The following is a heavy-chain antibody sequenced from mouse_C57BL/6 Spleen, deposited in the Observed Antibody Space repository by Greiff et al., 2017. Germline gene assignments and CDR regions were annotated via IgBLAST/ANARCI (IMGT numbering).Heavy chain of an antibody. V-gene: IGHV5-16*01. CDR2: INYDGSST. J-gene: IGHJ3*01. CDR3: AGYSNYEGFAY. D-gene: IGHD2-5*01. Sequence: EVHLVESEGGLVQPGSSMKLSCTASGFTFSDYYMAWVRQVPEKGLEWVANINYDGSSTYYLDSLKSRFIISRANSKNILYLQMSSLKSEDTATYYYAGYSNYEGFAYWGQGTLVTVST. CDR1: GFTFSDYY.